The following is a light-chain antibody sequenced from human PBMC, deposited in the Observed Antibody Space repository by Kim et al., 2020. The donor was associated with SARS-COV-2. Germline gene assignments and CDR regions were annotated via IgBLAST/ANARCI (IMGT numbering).Light chain of an antibody. CDR1: KLGDKY. CDR2: QDN. Sequence: VLPGQTAGITCSGNKLGDKYASWYQQKSGQSPVLVIYQDNKRPSGIPERFSGSNSGNTATLTISGTQAMDEADYYCQAWDSSTYVFGTGTEVTVL. J-gene: IGLJ1*01. V-gene: IGLV3-1*01. CDR3: QAWDSSTYV.